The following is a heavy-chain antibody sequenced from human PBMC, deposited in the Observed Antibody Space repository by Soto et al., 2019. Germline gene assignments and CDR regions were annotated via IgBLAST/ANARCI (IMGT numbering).Heavy chain of an antibody. V-gene: IGHV3-15*01. Sequence: RGALRLSCAASGISFSNAWMNWVRQAPGKGLEYIGRIRSKTDGGTTEYAAPVEGRFTVSRDDSKNTLYLQMSGLKTEDTAVYYCTTTRPGTNVFDNWGQGTLVTV. J-gene: IGHJ3*02. CDR3: TTTRPGTNVFDN. D-gene: IGHD1-1*01. CDR1: GISFSNAW. CDR2: IRSKTDGGTT.